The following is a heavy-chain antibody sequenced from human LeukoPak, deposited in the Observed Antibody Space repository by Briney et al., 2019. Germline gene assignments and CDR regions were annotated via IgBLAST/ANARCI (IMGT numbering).Heavy chain of an antibody. CDR3: ARDPGAATSSGGSCYSNYYYYMDV. CDR1: GFTFSSYA. CDR2: ISYDGSNK. V-gene: IGHV3-30*01. D-gene: IGHD2-15*01. J-gene: IGHJ6*03. Sequence: GGSLRLSCAASGFTFSSYAMHWVRQAPGKGLEWVAVISYDGSNKYYADSVKGRFTISRDNSKNTLYLQMNSLRAEDTAVYYCARDPGAATSSGGSCYSNYYYYMDVWGKGTTVTVSS.